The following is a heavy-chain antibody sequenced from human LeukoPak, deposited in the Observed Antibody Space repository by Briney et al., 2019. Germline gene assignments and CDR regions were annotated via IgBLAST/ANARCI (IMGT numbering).Heavy chain of an antibody. J-gene: IGHJ4*02. CDR3: ARKRIVGDTGAWDY. CDR1: GGTFSSYA. V-gene: IGHV1-69*04. D-gene: IGHD1-26*01. Sequence: ASVKVSCKASGGTFSSYAISWVRQAPGQGLEWMGRIVPILGIANYAQKFQGRVTITADKSTSTAYMELSSLRSDDTAVYYCARKRIVGDTGAWDYWGQGTLVTVSS. CDR2: IVPILGIA.